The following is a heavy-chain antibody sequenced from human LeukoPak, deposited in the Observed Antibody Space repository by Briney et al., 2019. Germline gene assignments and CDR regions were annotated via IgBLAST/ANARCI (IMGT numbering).Heavy chain of an antibody. CDR3: ARASLDVPAAGTQFDY. Sequence: GGSLRLSCAASGFTVSSNYMSWVRQAPGKGLEWVSVIYSGGSTYYADSVKGRFTISRDNSKNTLYLQMNSLRAEDTAVYYCARASLDVPAAGTQFDYWGQGTLVTVSS. V-gene: IGHV3-66*01. J-gene: IGHJ4*02. CDR2: IYSGGST. D-gene: IGHD6-13*01. CDR1: GFTVSSNY.